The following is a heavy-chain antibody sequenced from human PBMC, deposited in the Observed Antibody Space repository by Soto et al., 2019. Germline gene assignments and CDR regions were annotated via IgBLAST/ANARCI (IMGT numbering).Heavy chain of an antibody. CDR1: GFTFSSYS. J-gene: IGHJ4*02. CDR3: AREFPYYVSSDSYLDY. CDR2: ISSSSSYI. D-gene: IGHD3-16*01. V-gene: IGHV3-21*01. Sequence: PGGSLRLSCAASGFTFSSYSMNWVRQSPGKGLEWVSSISSSSSYIYYADSVKGRFTISRDNAKNSLYLQMNSLRAEDTAVYYCAREFPYYVSSDSYLDYWGQGALVTVSS.